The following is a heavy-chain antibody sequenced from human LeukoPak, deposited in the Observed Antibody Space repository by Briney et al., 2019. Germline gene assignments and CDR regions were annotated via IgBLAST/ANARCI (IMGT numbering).Heavy chain of an antibody. CDR3: ARDGWPAFDY. J-gene: IGHJ4*02. CDR1: GDSVSANTAA. Sequence: SQTLSLTCAISGDSVSANTAAWNWVRQSTSRGLEWLGRTSYRSKWYTDYAVSVKSRITINPDTSKNQFSLQLNSVTPEDTAVYFCARDGWPAFDYWGQGTLVTVSS. D-gene: IGHD2-15*01. V-gene: IGHV6-1*01. CDR2: TSYRSKWYT.